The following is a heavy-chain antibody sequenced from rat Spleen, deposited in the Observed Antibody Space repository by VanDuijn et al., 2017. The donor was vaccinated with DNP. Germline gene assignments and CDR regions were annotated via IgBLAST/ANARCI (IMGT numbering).Heavy chain of an antibody. Sequence: EVQLVESDGGSVQPGRSLKLSCVASGFTFSSYWMHWIRQAPGKGLEWIASITSGRGSTSYPDSVKGRFTISRDNVKSTLYLQMDGLRSEDTATYHCATDRSVYWGQGVMVTVSS. V-gene: IGHV5-31*01. CDR3: ATDRSVY. J-gene: IGHJ2*01. CDR2: ITSGRGST. CDR1: GFTFSSYW.